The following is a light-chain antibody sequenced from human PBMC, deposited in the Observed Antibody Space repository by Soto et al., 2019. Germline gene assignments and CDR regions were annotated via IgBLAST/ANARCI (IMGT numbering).Light chain of an antibody. V-gene: IGKV2-28*01. CDR3: MQALRTLRG. Sequence: DIVMTQSPLSLPVTPGEPASISCRSSQSLLHSNGYNYLDWYLQKPGQSPQLLIYLGSNRASGVPDRFSGSGSGTDFTLKISRVEAEDVGVYYCMQALRTLRGFGQGTKVEIK. CDR2: LGS. CDR1: QSLLHSNGYNY. J-gene: IGKJ1*01.